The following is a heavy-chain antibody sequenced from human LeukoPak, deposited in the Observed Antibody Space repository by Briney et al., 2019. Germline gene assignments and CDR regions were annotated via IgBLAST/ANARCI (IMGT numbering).Heavy chain of an antibody. J-gene: IGHJ4*02. CDR3: AKAHDYGDYAGFDY. Sequence: SETLSLTCTVSGGSISSYYWSWIRQPAGKGLEWIGRIYTSGSTTYNPSLKSRVTMSVDTSKSQFSLNLMSVTAADTALYYCAKAHDYGDYAGFDYWGQGTLVSVSS. V-gene: IGHV4-4*07. D-gene: IGHD4-17*01. CDR2: IYTSGST. CDR1: GGSISSYY.